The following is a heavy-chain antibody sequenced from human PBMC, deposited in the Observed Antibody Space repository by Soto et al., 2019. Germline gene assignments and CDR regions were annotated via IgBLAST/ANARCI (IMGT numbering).Heavy chain of an antibody. Sequence: ASVKVSCKASGYTFTGYYMHLVRQAPGQGLEWMGWINPNSGGTNYAQKFQGWVTMTRDTSISTAYMELSRLRSDDTAVYYCARGTDYGDAAGYYYYGMDVWGQGTTVTVSS. CDR2: INPNSGGT. D-gene: IGHD4-17*01. V-gene: IGHV1-2*04. CDR1: GYTFTGYY. J-gene: IGHJ6*02. CDR3: ARGTDYGDAAGYYYYGMDV.